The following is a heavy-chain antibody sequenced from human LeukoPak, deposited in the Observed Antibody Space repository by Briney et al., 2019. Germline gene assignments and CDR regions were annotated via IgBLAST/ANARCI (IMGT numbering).Heavy chain of an antibody. V-gene: IGHV3-23*01. CDR3: ARADWWP. Sequence: GGSLRLSCAASGFTFTNYAMTWVRQAPGKGLEWVSALTGSGISTYYAVSVTGRFTISRDNSKNTLFLHMNSLRAEDTAVYYCARADWWPWGQGTLDTVSS. J-gene: IGHJ4*02. D-gene: IGHD2-15*01. CDR1: GFTFTNYA. CDR2: LTGSGIST.